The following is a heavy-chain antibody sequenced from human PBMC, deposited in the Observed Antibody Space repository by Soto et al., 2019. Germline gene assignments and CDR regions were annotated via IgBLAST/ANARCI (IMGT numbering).Heavy chain of an antibody. CDR2: IYYSGST. D-gene: IGHD5-18*01. Sequence: PSETLSLTCTVSGGSVSSGSYYWSWIRQPPGKGLEWIGYIYYSGSTNYNPSLKSRVIISVDTSKNQFSLKLSSVTAADTAVYYCARVYSYGPYYYYGMDVWGQGTTVTVSS. V-gene: IGHV4-61*01. J-gene: IGHJ6*02. CDR3: ARVYSYGPYYYYGMDV. CDR1: GGSVSSGSYY.